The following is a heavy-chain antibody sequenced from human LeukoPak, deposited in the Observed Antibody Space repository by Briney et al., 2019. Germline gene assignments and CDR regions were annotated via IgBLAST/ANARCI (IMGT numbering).Heavy chain of an antibody. CDR1: GFAFDDYA. CDR2: ISSSSSYI. D-gene: IGHD4-17*01. J-gene: IGHJ5*02. CDR3: ARGKTTVTTWFDP. V-gene: IGHV3-21*01. Sequence: PGGSLRLSCAASGFAFDDYAMNWVRQAPGKGLEWVSSISSSSSYIYYADSVKGRFTISRDNAKNSLYLQMNSLRAEDTAVYYCARGKTTVTTWFDPWGQGTLVTVSS.